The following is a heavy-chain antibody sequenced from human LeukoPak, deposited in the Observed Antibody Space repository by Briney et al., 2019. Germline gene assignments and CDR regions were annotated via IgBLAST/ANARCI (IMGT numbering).Heavy chain of an antibody. CDR1: GFTFSSYS. Sequence: PGGSLRLSCAASGFTFSSYSMNWVRQAPGKGLEWVSYIGSSSSTIYYADSVKGRFTISRDNAKNTLYLQMNSLRAEDTAVYYCAKWGCSGSDCYPFDYWGQGTLVTVSS. V-gene: IGHV3-48*01. J-gene: IGHJ4*02. CDR2: IGSSSSTI. CDR3: AKWGCSGSDCYPFDY. D-gene: IGHD2-21*02.